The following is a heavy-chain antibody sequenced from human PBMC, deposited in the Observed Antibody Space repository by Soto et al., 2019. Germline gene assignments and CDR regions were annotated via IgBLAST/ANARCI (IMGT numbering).Heavy chain of an antibody. J-gene: IGHJ3*02. V-gene: IGHV1-69*13. CDR1: GGTFSSSP. CDR2: IIPIFGTA. CDR3: ARPLKVCIIAANDVFDI. Sequence: GASVSVSYKASGGTFSSSPISLVRQAPAQGLEWMGGIIPIFGTANYAQKFQGRVTITADESTSTAYMELSSLRSEDTAVYYCARPLKVCIIAANDVFDILVQGTMVT. D-gene: IGHD6-25*01.